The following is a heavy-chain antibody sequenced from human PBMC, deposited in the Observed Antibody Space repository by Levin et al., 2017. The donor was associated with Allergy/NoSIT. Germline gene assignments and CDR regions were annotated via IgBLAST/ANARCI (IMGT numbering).Heavy chain of an antibody. J-gene: IGHJ4*02. D-gene: IGHD3-3*01. CDR1: GFTFSSYE. V-gene: IGHV3-48*03. CDR2: ISSTGSTI. CDR3: ARQLGNFWSGYNYFDY. Sequence: GGSLRLSCAASGFTFSSYEMNWVRRAPGKGLEWVSYISSTGSTIYSADSVKGRFTISRDNAKNSLYLHMNILRAEDTAVYYCARQLGNFWSGYNYFDYWGQGTLVTVSS.